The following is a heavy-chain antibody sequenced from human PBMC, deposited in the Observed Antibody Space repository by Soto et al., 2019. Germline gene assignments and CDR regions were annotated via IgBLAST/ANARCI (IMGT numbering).Heavy chain of an antibody. CDR1: GDSVSSNSAA. V-gene: IGHV6-1*01. CDR3: AREVLRGFGELSSYYYGMDV. CDR2: TYYRSKWYN. D-gene: IGHD3-10*01. Sequence: SQTLSLTCAISGDSVSSNSAAWHWIRQSPSRGLEWLGRTYYRSKWYNDYAGSVKSRITIHPDTCKNQFSLQLKSVTPEDTAVYYCAREVLRGFGELSSYYYGMDVWGQGTTVTVSS. J-gene: IGHJ6*02.